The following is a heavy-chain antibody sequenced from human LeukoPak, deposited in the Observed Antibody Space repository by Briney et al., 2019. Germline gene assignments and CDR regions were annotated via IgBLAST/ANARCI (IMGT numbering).Heavy chain of an antibody. CDR1: GFTFSNYA. D-gene: IGHD1-1*01. V-gene: IGHV3-23*01. J-gene: IGHJ6*03. CDR3: ARVLTGTTPLYYYYYYYMDV. Sequence: PGGSLRLSCAASGFTFSNYAMSWVRQAPGKGLECISGFSGSGGRTFYADSVKGRFTISRDNSKNTLYLQMNSLRAEDTAVYYCARVLTGTTPLYYYYYYYMDVWGKGTTVTISS. CDR2: FSGSGGRT.